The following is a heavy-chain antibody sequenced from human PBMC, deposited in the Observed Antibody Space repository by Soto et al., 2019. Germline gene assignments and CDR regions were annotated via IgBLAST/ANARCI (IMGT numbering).Heavy chain of an antibody. J-gene: IGHJ6*02. D-gene: IGHD6-13*01. Sequence: GASVKVSCKASGGTFSSYAISWVRQAPGQGLEWMGGIIPIFGTANYAQKFQGRVTITADESTSTAYMELSSLRSEDTAVYYCARDQLDPLGYYYGMDVWGQVTTVTVSS. CDR2: IIPIFGTA. V-gene: IGHV1-69*13. CDR3: ARDQLDPLGYYYGMDV. CDR1: GGTFSSYA.